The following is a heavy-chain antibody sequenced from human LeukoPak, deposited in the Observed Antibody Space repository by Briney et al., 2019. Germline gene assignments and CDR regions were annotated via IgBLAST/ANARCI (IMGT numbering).Heavy chain of an antibody. CDR3: ARGPYYYDSSGYYY. CDR1: GFTFSSYS. V-gene: IGHV3-21*01. CDR2: ISSSSSYI. Sequence: GGSLRLSCAASGFTFSSYSMDWVRQAPGKGLEWVSSISSSSSYIYYADSVKGRFTISGDNAKNSLYLQMNSLRAEDTAVYYCARGPYYYDSSGYYYWGQGTLVTVSS. J-gene: IGHJ4*02. D-gene: IGHD3-22*01.